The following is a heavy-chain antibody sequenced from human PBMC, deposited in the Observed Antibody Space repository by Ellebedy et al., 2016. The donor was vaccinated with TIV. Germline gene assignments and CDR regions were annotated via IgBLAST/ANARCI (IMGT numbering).Heavy chain of an antibody. CDR1: GASVRSSSCN. D-gene: IGHD6-6*01. CDR3: AGQRPAHYYSYMDV. CDR2: IYYRDSP. Sequence: SETLSLXXTVSGASVRSSSCNWGWIRQSPGRGLEWIGNIYYRDSPYYNPSLESRATISVDASTNQFSLRLSSVTAADTAVYYCAGQRPAHYYSYMDVWGEGTTVTVSS. V-gene: IGHV4-39*01. J-gene: IGHJ6*03.